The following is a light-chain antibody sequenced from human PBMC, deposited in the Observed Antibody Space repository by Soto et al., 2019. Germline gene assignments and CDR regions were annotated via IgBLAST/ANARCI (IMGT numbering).Light chain of an antibody. J-gene: IGLJ1*01. CDR1: SRDVGGYDY. V-gene: IGLV2-11*01. CDR3: CSYAGSSSYV. Sequence: QSALTQPRSVSGSPGQSVTIPCTGTSRDVGGYDYVSWYQQHPGKAPKFMIYDVGRRPSGVPERFSGSKSGNTASLTISGLQAEDEAEYHCCSYAGSSSYVFGSGTKVTVL. CDR2: DVG.